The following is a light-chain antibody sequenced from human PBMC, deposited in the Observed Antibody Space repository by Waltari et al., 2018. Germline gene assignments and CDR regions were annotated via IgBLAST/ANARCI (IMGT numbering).Light chain of an antibody. CDR3: SSYAGSNNYVV. CDR2: EVN. V-gene: IGLV2-8*01. J-gene: IGLJ2*01. Sequence: QSALTQPPSASGSPGQSVTISCTGTSSDIGGYNYVSWYQQHPGKAPKLIIYEVNNRPSGFPDRFSGSKSGNTASLTVSGLQAEDEADYYCSSYAGSNNYVVFGGGTKLTVL. CDR1: SSDIGGYNY.